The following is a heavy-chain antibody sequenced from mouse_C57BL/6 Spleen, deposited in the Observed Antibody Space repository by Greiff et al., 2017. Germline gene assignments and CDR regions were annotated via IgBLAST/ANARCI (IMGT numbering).Heavy chain of an antibody. CDR2: INPNNGGT. CDR3: AIEDGYYGGFAD. V-gene: IGHV1-26*01. CDR1: GYTFTDYY. D-gene: IGHD2-3*01. Sequence: VQLQQSGPELVKPGASVKISCKASGYTFTDYYMNWVKQSHGKSLEWIGDINPNNGGTSYNQKFKGKATLTVDKSSSTAYMELRSLTSEDSAVYYCAIEDGYYGGFADWGQESLVTVSA. J-gene: IGHJ3*01.